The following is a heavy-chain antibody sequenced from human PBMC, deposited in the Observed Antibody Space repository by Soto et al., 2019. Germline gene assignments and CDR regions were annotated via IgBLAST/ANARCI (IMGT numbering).Heavy chain of an antibody. CDR3: SSRHSSDFDY. Sequence: GESLKISCKASGYTFSSYCNGWVRQMPGKGLEWMGIIYPGDSDTKHSPSFQDQVTISADKSISTAYLQWSSLKASDTAMYFCSSRHSSDFDYWGQGTLVTVSS. V-gene: IGHV5-51*01. CDR2: IYPGDSDT. J-gene: IGHJ4*02. D-gene: IGHD6-25*01. CDR1: GYTFSSYC.